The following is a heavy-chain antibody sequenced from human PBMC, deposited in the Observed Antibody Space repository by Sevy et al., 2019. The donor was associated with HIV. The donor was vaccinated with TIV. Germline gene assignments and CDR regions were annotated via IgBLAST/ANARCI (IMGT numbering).Heavy chain of an antibody. V-gene: IGHV3-21*01. Sequence: GGSLRLSCAASGFTFSSYSMNWVRQAPGKGLEWVSSISSSSSYIYYADSVKGRFIISRDNAKNSLYLQMNSLRAADTAVYYCARDISSTWDYYGMDVWGQGTTVTVSS. CDR3: ARDISSTWDYYGMDV. J-gene: IGHJ6*02. CDR2: ISSSSSYI. D-gene: IGHD6-13*01. CDR1: GFTFSSYS.